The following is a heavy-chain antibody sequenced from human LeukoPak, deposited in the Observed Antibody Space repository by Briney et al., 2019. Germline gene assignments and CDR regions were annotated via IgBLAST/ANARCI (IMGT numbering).Heavy chain of an antibody. CDR2: IRTNVGST. D-gene: IGHD6-19*01. CDR3: AKVNPPRGGRSGWYETNDY. V-gene: IGHV3-23*01. CDR1: GFTFSSYV. J-gene: IGHJ4*02. Sequence: QPGGSLRLSCVASGFTFSSYVMTWVRQAPGKGLEWVSSIRTNVGSTFYADSVKGRFTISRDNSKNTLYLQLSSLRAEDTAVYYCAKVNPPRGGRSGWYETNDYWGQGTLVTVSS.